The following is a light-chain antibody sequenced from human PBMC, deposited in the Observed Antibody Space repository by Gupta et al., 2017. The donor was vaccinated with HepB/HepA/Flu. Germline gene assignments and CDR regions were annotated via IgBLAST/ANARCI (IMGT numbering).Light chain of an antibody. CDR1: SSNIGSNY. CDR2: RNN. V-gene: IGLV1-47*01. CDR3: AAWDDSLSAVV. J-gene: IGLJ2*01. Sequence: QSVLTQPPSASGTPGQRVTISCSGSSSNIGSNYVYWYQQLPGTAPKLLIYRNNQRPSGVPDRFSGSKSGTSDSLAISGLRSEDEAEDYCAAWDDSLSAVVFGGGTKLTVL.